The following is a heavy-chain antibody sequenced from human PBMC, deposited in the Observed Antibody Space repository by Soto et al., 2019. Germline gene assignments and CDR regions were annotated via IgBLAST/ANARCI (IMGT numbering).Heavy chain of an antibody. CDR1: GGTFTNDA. D-gene: IGHD1-1*01. Sequence: QVQLVQSGAEVKKPGSSVKVSCEVSGGTFTNDAISWVRQAPGRGPEWMGGIMPLFGTPNYAQSFRYRLTITADESSSTVYIGLRSLTPEDTAMYFCAKARGESPMVQEDFSDYWGQGTLVSVAS. J-gene: IGHJ4*02. CDR3: AKARGESPMVQEDFSDY. CDR2: IMPLFGTP. V-gene: IGHV1-69*01.